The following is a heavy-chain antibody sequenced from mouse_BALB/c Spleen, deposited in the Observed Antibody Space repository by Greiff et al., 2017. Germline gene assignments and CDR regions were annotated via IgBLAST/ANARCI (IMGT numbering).Heavy chain of an antibody. J-gene: IGHJ3*01. D-gene: IGHD2-4*01. Sequence: EVQVVESGGGLVKPGGSLKLSCAASGFTFSDYYMYWVRQTPEKRLEWVATISDGGSYTYYPDSVKGRFTISRDNAKNNLYLQMSSLKSEDTAMYYCARHGITTVFAYWGQGTLVTVSA. CDR3: ARHGITTVFAY. V-gene: IGHV5-4*02. CDR1: GFTFSDYY. CDR2: ISDGGSYT.